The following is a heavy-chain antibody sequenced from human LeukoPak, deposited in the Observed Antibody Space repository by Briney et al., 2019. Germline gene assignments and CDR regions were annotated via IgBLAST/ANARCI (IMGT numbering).Heavy chain of an antibody. CDR2: IIPFSGTS. CDR1: GGTFSSYS. CDR3: ARAMTMGAFDY. D-gene: IGHD4/OR15-4a*01. V-gene: IGHV1-69*05. J-gene: IGHJ4*02. Sequence: ASVKVSCKASGGTFSSYSVSWVRQAPGQGLEWTGRIIPFSGTSNYAQKFQGRVTISTDGSTSTAYMELSSLTSEDTAVYYCARAMTMGAFDYWGQGTPVTVSS.